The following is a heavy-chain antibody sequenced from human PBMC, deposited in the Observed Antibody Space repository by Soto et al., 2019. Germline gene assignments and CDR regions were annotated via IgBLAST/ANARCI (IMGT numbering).Heavy chain of an antibody. CDR2: IYYSGST. D-gene: IGHD6-13*01. V-gene: IGHV4-59*08. Sequence: NPSETLSLTCTVSDDSISSYYWSWIRQPPGKGLEWIGYIYYSGSTNYNPSLKSRVTISVDTSKNQISLKLSSVTAAATAVYYCGRLMVRGPSSSWYFRYYYYGIDVWGQGTTVTVS. J-gene: IGHJ6*02. CDR1: DDSISSYY. CDR3: GRLMVRGPSSSWYFRYYYYGIDV.